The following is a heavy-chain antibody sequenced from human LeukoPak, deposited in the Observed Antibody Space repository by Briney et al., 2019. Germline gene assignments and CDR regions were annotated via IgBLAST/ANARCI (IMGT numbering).Heavy chain of an antibody. CDR2: IYSTGST. CDR3: ARGIADPYSFDS. J-gene: IGHJ4*02. CDR1: GGSVSSGSYY. D-gene: IGHD6-13*01. V-gene: IGHV4-61*01. Sequence: KPSETLSLTCTVSGGSVSSGSYYWSWIRQPPGKGLERIGRIYSTGSTNYSPSLKSRVTMSVDKSKNQFSLNLSSVTAADTAVYYCARGIADPYSFDSWGQGTLVTVSS.